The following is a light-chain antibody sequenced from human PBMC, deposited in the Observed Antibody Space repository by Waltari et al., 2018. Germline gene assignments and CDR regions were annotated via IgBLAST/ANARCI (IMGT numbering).Light chain of an antibody. Sequence: EIVMTQSPATLSVSRGERATLSCRASQSVRSNLAWYQQKPGQAPRLLIYGASNRATGVPARFSGSGSGTDFTLTISSLQSEDFAIYYCQQYNNWPPVFTFGPGTRVDIK. V-gene: IGKV3-15*01. CDR1: QSVRSN. CDR2: GAS. J-gene: IGKJ3*01. CDR3: QQYNNWPPVFT.